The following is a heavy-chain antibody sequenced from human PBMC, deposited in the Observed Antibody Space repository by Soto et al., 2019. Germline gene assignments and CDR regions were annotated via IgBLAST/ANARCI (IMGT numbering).Heavy chain of an antibody. V-gene: IGHV5-10-1*01. D-gene: IGHD6-13*01. CDR1: GYSFTSYW. CDR3: ARKAAAGRAAFDY. J-gene: IGHJ4*02. Sequence: GESLKISCKGSGYSFTSYWISWVRQMPGKGLEWMGRIDPSDSYTNYSPSFQGHVTVSADKSISTAYLQWNSLKASDTAMYYCARKAAAGRAAFDYWGLGTLVTVPQ. CDR2: IDPSDSYT.